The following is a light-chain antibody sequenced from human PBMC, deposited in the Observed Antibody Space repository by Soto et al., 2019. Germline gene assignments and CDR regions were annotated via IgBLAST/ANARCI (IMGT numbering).Light chain of an antibody. CDR1: QSVSSS. V-gene: IGKV3-15*01. Sequence: TRAPGAMSVAPGGSGTLSCRAIQSVSSSQLAWYQQKPGQAPRLLIYGASTRATGIPARFSGSGSGTEFTLTITSLQSEDSAVSYCPPYNNWPPPTSGAGTRLEIK. J-gene: IGKJ5*01. CDR2: GAS. CDR3: PPYNNWPPPT.